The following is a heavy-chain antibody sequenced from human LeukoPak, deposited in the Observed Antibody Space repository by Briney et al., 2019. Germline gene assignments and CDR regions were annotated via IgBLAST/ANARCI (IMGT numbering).Heavy chain of an antibody. CDR2: IWYDGSDK. CDR3: ARVGCTGGSCLAYNYYAMDV. D-gene: IGHD2-15*01. V-gene: IGHV3-33*01. J-gene: IGHJ6*02. CDR1: GFTFNTYG. Sequence: PGRSLRLSCAASGFTFNTYGMNCVRQAPGKGLEWVAIIWYDGSDKYYAEPVKGRFTISRDNSKNTLYLQLNSLRAEDTAVYYCARVGCTGGSCLAYNYYAMDVWGQGTTVTVSS.